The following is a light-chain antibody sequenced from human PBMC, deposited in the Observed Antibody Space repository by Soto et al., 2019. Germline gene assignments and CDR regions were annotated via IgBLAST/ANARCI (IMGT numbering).Light chain of an antibody. V-gene: IGKV1-5*01. Sequence: DIQMTQSPSTLPSSVGYRFTITCLASQSISNWLAWYQQKPGKAPKLLIYDVSSLESGVPSRFSGSGSGTEFTLTISSLQPDDFATYYCQQYNSYPWTFGQGTKVDIK. CDR3: QQYNSYPWT. J-gene: IGKJ1*01. CDR1: QSISNW. CDR2: DVS.